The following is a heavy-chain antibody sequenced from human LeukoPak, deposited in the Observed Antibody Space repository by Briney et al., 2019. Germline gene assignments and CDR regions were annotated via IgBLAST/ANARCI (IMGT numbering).Heavy chain of an antibody. CDR3: ARGRGSSSWYYFDY. J-gene: IGHJ4*02. D-gene: IGHD6-13*01. CDR1: GFTFSSYA. CDR2: ISGSGGST. Sequence: PGGSLRLSCAASGFTFSSYAMSWVRQAPGKGLEWVSAISGSGGSTYYADSVKGRFTISRDNSKNTLYLQMNSLRAEDTAVYYCARGRGSSSWYYFDYWGQGTLVTVSS. V-gene: IGHV3-23*01.